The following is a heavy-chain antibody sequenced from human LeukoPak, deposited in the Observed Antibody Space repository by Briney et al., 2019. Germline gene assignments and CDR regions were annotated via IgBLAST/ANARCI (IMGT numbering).Heavy chain of an antibody. Sequence: PGGSLRLSCAASGFTFSTYWMSWIRQAPGKGLEWVANINQDGSEKNYVHSMRGRFTISRDNAKNSLYLQMNSLRAEDTAVYYCATSMPTYYFDYWGQGTLVTVSS. J-gene: IGHJ4*02. CDR1: GFTFSTYW. D-gene: IGHD2/OR15-2a*01. CDR3: ATSMPTYYFDY. CDR2: INQDGSEK. V-gene: IGHV3-7*02.